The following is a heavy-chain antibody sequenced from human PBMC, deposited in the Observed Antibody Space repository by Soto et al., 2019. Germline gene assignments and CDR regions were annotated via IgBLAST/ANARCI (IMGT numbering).Heavy chain of an antibody. CDR1: GFIFEVYA. CDR2: SSWKSGSI. V-gene: IGHV3-9*01. D-gene: IGHD3-22*01. Sequence: CLRRSCAAAGFIFEVYAMDWLRQAPGKGLKCVSGSSWKSGSILYADSVKGRFTISRDNAKNSLYLQMNSLRYDYTALYYCAKAMPYDSSGMVYHYYGMDVWGQGTTVTVSS. J-gene: IGHJ6*02. CDR3: AKAMPYDSSGMVYHYYGMDV.